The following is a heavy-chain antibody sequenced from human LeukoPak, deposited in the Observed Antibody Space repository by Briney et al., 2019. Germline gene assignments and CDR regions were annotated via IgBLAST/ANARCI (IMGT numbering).Heavy chain of an antibody. V-gene: IGHV3-23*01. CDR1: GFTFNNYA. D-gene: IGHD4-17*01. J-gene: IGHJ4*02. Sequence: GGSLRLSCAASGFTFNNYAMNWVRQAPGKGLEWVSSISGGGETTYYADSAKGRFTISRDNSQNTLCLQMNSLRAEDTAVYYCARDYADYVGYFFFDYWGQGTLVTVSS. CDR3: ARDYADYVGYFFFDY. CDR2: ISGGGETT.